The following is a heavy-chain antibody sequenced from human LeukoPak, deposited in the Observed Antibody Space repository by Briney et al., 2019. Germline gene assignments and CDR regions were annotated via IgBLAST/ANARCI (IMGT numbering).Heavy chain of an antibody. CDR1: GFTVSSNY. V-gene: IGHV3-53*01. CDR2: IYSGGGT. Sequence: GGSLTLSCAASGFTVSSNYMSWVRQAPGKGLAWVAVIYSGGGTYYTDSVKGRFTISRDSSKNTLYLQMNSLRAEDTAVYYCARVARYNWFDPWGQGTLVTVSS. CDR3: ARVARYNWFDP. J-gene: IGHJ5*02.